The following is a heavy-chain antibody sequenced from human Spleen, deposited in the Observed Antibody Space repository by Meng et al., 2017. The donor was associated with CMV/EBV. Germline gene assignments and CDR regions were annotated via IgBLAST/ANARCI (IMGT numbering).Heavy chain of an antibody. V-gene: IGHV3-66*02. J-gene: IGHJ6*02. CDR3: ARDLPSSWYRNGMDV. CDR2: IYTDGST. CDR1: GFTVSSRY. Sequence: GESLKISCATSGFTVSSRYMHWVRQAPGKGLEWVSLIYTDGSTSYADFVRGRFTISRDTSKNTLYLQMNSLRAEDTAMYYCARDLPSSWYRNGMDVWGQGTTVTVSS. D-gene: IGHD6-13*01.